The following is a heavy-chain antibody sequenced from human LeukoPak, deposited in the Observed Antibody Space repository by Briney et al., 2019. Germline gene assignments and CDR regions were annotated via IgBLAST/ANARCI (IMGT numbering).Heavy chain of an antibody. CDR1: DGSISSGYYY. Sequence: PSETLSLTCSVSDGSISSGYYYWAWIRQPPGKGPEWIGSLYYSGSTYYNPSLKSRVTISVDTSKNQFSLKLSSVTAADTAVYYCARLELERRLGWYFDLWGRGTLVTVSS. CDR3: ARLELERRLGWYFDL. J-gene: IGHJ2*01. V-gene: IGHV4-39*01. CDR2: LYYSGST. D-gene: IGHD1-1*01.